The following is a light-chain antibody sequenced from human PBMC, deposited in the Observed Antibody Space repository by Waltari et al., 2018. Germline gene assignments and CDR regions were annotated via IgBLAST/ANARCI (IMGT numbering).Light chain of an antibody. CDR1: GSAVGGYNY. CDR2: EVS. V-gene: IGLV2-8*01. Sequence: QSALTQPPSASGSPGQSVTISCTGTGSAVGGYNYVSWYQQHPGKAPKLMIYEVSKRPSGVPDRFSGSKSGNTASLTVSGLQSEDEADYYCSSYAGSFPYVFGTGTKVTVL. CDR3: SSYAGSFPYV. J-gene: IGLJ1*01.